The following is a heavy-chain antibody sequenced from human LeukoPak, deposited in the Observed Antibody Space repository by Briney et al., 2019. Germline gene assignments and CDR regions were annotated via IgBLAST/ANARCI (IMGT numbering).Heavy chain of an antibody. CDR3: TSGDVYNWD. D-gene: IGHD5-24*01. J-gene: IGHJ4*02. CDR1: GFTFCDCA. CDR2: IRSKAYGGTT. Sequence: PGRSLRLSCTASGFTFCDCAMSCVRQAPGKGLEWVGFIRSKAYGGTTEYAASVKGRFTISRDDSKSIAYLQMNSLKTEDTAVYYCTSGDVYNWDWGQGTLVTVSS. V-gene: IGHV3-49*04.